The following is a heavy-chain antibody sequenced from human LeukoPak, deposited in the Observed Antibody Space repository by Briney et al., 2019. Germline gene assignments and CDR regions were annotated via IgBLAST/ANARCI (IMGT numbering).Heavy chain of an antibody. CDR1: GYTFTSYY. J-gene: IGHJ4*02. D-gene: IGHD3-10*01. V-gene: IGHV1-46*01. CDR3: AREDLGELLKGYFDY. CDR2: INPSGGST. Sequence: ASVTVSYKASGYTFTSYYMHWVRQAPAQGLEWMGIINPSGGSTSYAQKFEGRVTKTRDTSTSTVYMELSSLRSEDTAVYYCAREDLGELLKGYFDYWGQGTLVTVSS.